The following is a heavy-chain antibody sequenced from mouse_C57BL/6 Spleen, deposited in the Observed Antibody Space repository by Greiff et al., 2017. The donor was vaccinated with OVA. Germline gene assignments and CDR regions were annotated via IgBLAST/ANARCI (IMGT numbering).Heavy chain of an antibody. CDR2: ISYDGSN. Sequence: EVQVVESGPGLVKPSQSLSLTCSVTGYSITSGYYWNWIRQFPGNKLEWMGYISYDGSNNYNPSLKNRISITRDTSKNQFFLKWNSVTTEDTATYYCARRGYGNYDAMDYWGQGTSVTVSS. CDR1: GYSITSGYY. D-gene: IGHD2-10*02. V-gene: IGHV3-6*01. CDR3: ARRGYGNYDAMDY. J-gene: IGHJ4*01.